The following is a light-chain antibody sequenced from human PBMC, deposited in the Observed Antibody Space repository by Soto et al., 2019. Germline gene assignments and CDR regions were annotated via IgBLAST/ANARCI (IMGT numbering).Light chain of an antibody. CDR3: QQYNTFWT. CDR2: KAS. CDR1: QSFLYSSNNKNY. V-gene: IGKV4-1*01. Sequence: DIVMTQSPDSLAVSLGERATINCKSSQSFLYSSNNKNYLAWYQQKPGKAPKLLIYKASTLKSGVPSRFSGSGSGTEFTLTISSLQPDDFATYYCQQYNTFWTFGQGPRWIS. J-gene: IGKJ1*01.